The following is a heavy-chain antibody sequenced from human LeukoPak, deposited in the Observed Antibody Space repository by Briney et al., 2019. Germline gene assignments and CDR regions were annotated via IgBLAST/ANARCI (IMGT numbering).Heavy chain of an antibody. Sequence: GASVKVSCKASGYTFISYYMHWVRQAPGQGLEWMGIINPSVGSTSYAQKFQGRVTMTRDTSTSTVYMELSSLRSEDTAVYYCARGYCTNGVCYTGFDYWGQGTLVTVSS. V-gene: IGHV1-46*01. CDR3: ARGYCTNGVCYTGFDY. D-gene: IGHD2-8*01. CDR1: GYTFISYY. CDR2: INPSVGST. J-gene: IGHJ4*02.